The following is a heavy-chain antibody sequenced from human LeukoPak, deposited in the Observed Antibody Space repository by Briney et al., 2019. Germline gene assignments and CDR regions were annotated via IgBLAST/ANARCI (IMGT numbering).Heavy chain of an antibody. D-gene: IGHD3-16*01. CDR3: AKTLYIRAAPGGPDS. V-gene: IGHV1-2*02. CDR2: INPKNAAT. J-gene: IGHJ4*02. Sequence: ASVKVSCKASGYTFTSYAMNWVRQAPGQGLEWMGWINPKNAATNYAQNFQGRVSMTRDTSINTVYMELSGLTSDDTAVYYCAKTLYIRAAPGGPDSWGQGTLVSVSS. CDR1: GYTFTSYA.